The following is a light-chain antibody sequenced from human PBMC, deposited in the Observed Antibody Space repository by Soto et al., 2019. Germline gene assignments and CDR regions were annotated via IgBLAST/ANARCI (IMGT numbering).Light chain of an antibody. CDR3: AAWDDSLNGHV. CDR2: SNN. J-gene: IGLJ1*01. CDR1: SSNIGSNT. Sequence: QSVLTQPPSASGTPGQRVTISCYGSSSNIGSNTVNWYQQLPGTAPKLLIYSNNQRSSGVPDRFSGSKSGTSASLAISGLQSEDEADYYSAAWDDSLNGHVFGTGTKVTVL. V-gene: IGLV1-44*01.